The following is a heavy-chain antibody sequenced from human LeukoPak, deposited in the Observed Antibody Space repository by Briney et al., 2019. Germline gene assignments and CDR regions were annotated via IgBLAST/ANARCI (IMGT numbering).Heavy chain of an antibody. V-gene: IGHV4-59*08. CDR2: IYYSGST. CDR3: ARHRLARFNPYYFDY. Sequence: PSETLSLTCTVSGGSISSYYWSWIRQPPGKGLEWIGYIYYSGSTNYNPSLKSRVTISVDTSKNQFSLKLSSVTAADTAVYYCARHRLARFNPYYFDYWGQGTLVTVSS. D-gene: IGHD3-3*01. J-gene: IGHJ4*02. CDR1: GGSISSYY.